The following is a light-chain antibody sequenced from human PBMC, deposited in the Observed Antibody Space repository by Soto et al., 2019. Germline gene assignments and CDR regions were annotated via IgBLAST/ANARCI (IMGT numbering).Light chain of an antibody. Sequence: FTPLPTPPSCSFGGTVTPPCRGIQGISSYLAWYQQKPGKAPKLLIYGASTLQRGVPSRFSGSGSGTDFTLTISSLQPVDFATSSYKQLNSYPSVTFGGGTKVPI. V-gene: IGKV1-9*01. J-gene: IGKJ4*01. CDR1: QGISSY. CDR3: KQLNSYPSVT. CDR2: GAS.